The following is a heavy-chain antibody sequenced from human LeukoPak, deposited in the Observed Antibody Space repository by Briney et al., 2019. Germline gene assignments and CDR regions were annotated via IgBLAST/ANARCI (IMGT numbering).Heavy chain of an antibody. CDR3: ARSSGTGTFSY. D-gene: IGHD6-25*01. V-gene: IGHV4-39*02. Sequence: SETLSLTCTVSGDSISRSTYYWAWIRQPPGKGLEWIGSAYYGRSPYFNPSLESRATISVDTSKNHFSLKMSSVTAADTAVYYCARSSGTGTFSYWGQGTLVTVSS. CDR1: GDSISRSTYY. J-gene: IGHJ4*02. CDR2: AYYGRSP.